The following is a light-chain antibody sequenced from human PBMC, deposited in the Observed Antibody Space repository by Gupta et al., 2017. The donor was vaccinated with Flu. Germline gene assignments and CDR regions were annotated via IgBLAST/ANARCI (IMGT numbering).Light chain of an antibody. CDR3: QQRSNWPWS. CDR2: DAS. V-gene: IGKV3-11*01. Sequence: ETVLTQSPATLSLSPGERATLSCRASETVNSYLAWYQQKPGQAPRLLIYDASNRATGIPARFSGSGSGTDFTLTISSLEPEDFAVYYCQQRSNWPWSFGQGTKLEIK. CDR1: ETVNSY. J-gene: IGKJ2*03.